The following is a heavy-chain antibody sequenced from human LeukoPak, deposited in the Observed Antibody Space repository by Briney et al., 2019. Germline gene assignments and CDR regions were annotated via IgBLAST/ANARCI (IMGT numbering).Heavy chain of an antibody. CDR3: AKDDCSGGSCYSSGNVAFDL. CDR1: GFTFNSYA. V-gene: IGHV3-23*01. D-gene: IGHD2-15*01. J-gene: IGHJ3*01. CDR2: ISGSGDTA. Sequence: PGGSLRLSCAASGFTFNSYAMSWVRQAPGRGLEWVSLISGSGDTAYYADSVKGRFTISRDNSKNTLYLQMSSLRAEDTAVYYCAKDDCSGGSCYSSGNVAFDLLVDGTMVTVSS.